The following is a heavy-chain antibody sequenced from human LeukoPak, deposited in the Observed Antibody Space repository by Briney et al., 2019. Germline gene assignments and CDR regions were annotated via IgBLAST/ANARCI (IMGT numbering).Heavy chain of an antibody. CDR2: ISSSGSTI. V-gene: IGHV3-11*04. CDR1: GFTFSDYY. CDR3: ARVPSYYYYYMDV. J-gene: IGHJ6*03. Sequence: GGSLRLSCAASGFTFSDYYMSWIRQAPGKGLEWVSYISSSGSTIYYADSVKGRFTISRDNAKNSLYLRMNSLRAEDTAVYYCARVPSYYYYYMDVWGKGTTVTVSS.